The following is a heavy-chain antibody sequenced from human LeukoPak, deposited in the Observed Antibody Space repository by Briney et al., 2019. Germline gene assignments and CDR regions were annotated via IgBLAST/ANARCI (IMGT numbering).Heavy chain of an antibody. J-gene: IGHJ6*02. CDR2: IWYDGSNK. CDR3: ARAPALRYDSSGYPGYYYYYGTDV. CDR1: GFTFSSYG. V-gene: IGHV3-33*01. Sequence: GGSLRLSCAASGFTFSSYGMHWVRQAPGKGLEWVAVIWYDGSNKYYADSVKGRFTISRDNSKNTLYLQMNSLRAEDTAVYYCARAPALRYDSSGYPGYYYYYGTDVWGQGTTVTVSS. D-gene: IGHD3-22*01.